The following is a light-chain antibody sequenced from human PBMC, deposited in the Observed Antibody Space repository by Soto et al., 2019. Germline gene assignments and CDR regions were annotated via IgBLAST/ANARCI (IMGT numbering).Light chain of an antibody. V-gene: IGKV3-15*01. CDR1: QSISDT. CDR3: QQYNNWPWT. Sequence: EIVMTQSPATLSVSPWGIGTLSWRASQSISDTLAWYQQKPVQAPRLLIYGASTRAPGFPARFSGSGSGTDFTLTISSLQSEDFAVYYCQQYNNWPWTFGQGTKVDIK. CDR2: GAS. J-gene: IGKJ1*01.